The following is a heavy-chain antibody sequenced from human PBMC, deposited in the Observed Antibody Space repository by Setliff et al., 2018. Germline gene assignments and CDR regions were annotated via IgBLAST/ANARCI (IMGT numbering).Heavy chain of an antibody. J-gene: IGHJ4*02. D-gene: IGHD3-22*01. CDR2: ISAYNDNT. Sequence: ASVKVSSKTSGYTFTSYAISWVRQAPGQGLEWMGWISAYNDNTNYAQKFQGRVTMTTDTSTSTAYMELTSLRSDDTAVYYCARASPHHPYDSSGYYYGDYWGQGTLVTVSS. CDR3: ARASPHHPYDSSGYYYGDY. V-gene: IGHV1-18*01. CDR1: GYTFTSYA.